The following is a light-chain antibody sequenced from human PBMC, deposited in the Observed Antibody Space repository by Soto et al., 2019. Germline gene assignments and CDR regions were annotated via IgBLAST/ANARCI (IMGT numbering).Light chain of an antibody. CDR3: HHYNTYST. CDR2: KSS. V-gene: IGKV1-5*03. J-gene: IGKJ1*01. CDR1: QSISSM. Sequence: DIQMTQSPSTLSGSVGERVTITCRASQSISSMLAWYQLKPGKAPKLLIYKSSTLKSGVPSRFSGSGSGTEFTLTISSLQPDDFATYYCHHYNTYSTFGQGTKVDI.